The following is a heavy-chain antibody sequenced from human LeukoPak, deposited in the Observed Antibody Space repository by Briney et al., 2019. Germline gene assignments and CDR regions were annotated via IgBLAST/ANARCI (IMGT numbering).Heavy chain of an antibody. CDR3: AKRLTTSQDLDY. D-gene: IGHD2-2*01. V-gene: IGHV1-2*02. J-gene: IGHJ4*02. CDR2: INPNSGDT. Sequence: GASVKVSCKASGYTFTGHYMYWVRQAPGQGLEWMGWINPNSGDTNYAQKFQGRVTMTRDTSISTAYMDLNRLTSDDTAVCYCAKRLTTSQDLDYWGQGTLVTVSS. CDR1: GYTFTGHY.